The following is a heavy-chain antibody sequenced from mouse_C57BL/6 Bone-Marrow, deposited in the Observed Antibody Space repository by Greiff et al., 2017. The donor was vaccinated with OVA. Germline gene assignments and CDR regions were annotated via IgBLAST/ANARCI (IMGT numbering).Heavy chain of an antibody. CDR3: ARHRTIVTLDY. J-gene: IGHJ2*01. Sequence: EVQVVESGGDLVKPGGSLKLSCAASGFTFSSYGMSWVRQTPDKRLEWVATISSGGSYTYYPDSVKGRFTISRDNAKNTLYLQMSSLKSEDTAMYYCARHRTIVTLDYWGQGTTLTVSS. V-gene: IGHV5-6*01. CDR2: ISSGGSYT. D-gene: IGHD2-5*01. CDR1: GFTFSSYG.